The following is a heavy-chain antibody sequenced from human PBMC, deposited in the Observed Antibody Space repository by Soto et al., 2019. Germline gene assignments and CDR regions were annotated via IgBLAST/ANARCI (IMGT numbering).Heavy chain of an antibody. CDR2: ISYDGSNK. J-gene: IGHJ4*02. CDR1: GFTFSSYG. V-gene: IGHV3-30*18. Sequence: QVQLVESGGGVVQPGRSLRLSCAASGFTFSSYGMHWVRQAPGKGLEWVAVISYDGSNKYYADSVKGRFTISRDNSKNTLYLQMNSLRAEDTAVYYCAKGLPPGEFGYFDYWGQGTLVTVSS. D-gene: IGHD3-16*01. CDR3: AKGLPPGEFGYFDY.